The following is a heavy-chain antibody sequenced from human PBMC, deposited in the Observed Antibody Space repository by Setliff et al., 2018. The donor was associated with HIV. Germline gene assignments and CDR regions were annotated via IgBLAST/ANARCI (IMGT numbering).Heavy chain of an antibody. CDR1: GYSFTSYW. V-gene: IGHV5-10-1*01. J-gene: IGHJ4*02. Sequence: GESLKISCKGSGYSFTSYWITWVRQMPGKGLEWMGRIDPSDSYTNYSPSLQGHVTISADKSISTAYLQWSSLKASDTAMYYCARNGGSGWYVADYWGQGTLVTVSS. D-gene: IGHD6-19*01. CDR2: IDPSDSYT. CDR3: ARNGGSGWYVADY.